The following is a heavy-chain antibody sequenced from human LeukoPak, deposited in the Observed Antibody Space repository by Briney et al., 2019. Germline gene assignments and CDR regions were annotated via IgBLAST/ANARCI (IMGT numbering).Heavy chain of an antibody. Sequence: PSETLSLTCTVSGYSISSGYYWGWIRQPPGKGLEWIGSIYYSGSTYYNPSLKSRVTISVDTSKNQFSLKLSSVTAADTAVYYCARPGDYYDSSGYYTGLPFDYWGQGTLVTVSS. J-gene: IGHJ4*02. CDR1: GYSISSGYY. CDR2: IYYSGST. CDR3: ARPGDYYDSSGYYTGLPFDY. D-gene: IGHD3-22*01. V-gene: IGHV4-38-2*02.